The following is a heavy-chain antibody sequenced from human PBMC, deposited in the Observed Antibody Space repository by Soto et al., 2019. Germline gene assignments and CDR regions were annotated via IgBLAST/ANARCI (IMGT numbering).Heavy chain of an antibody. D-gene: IGHD2-15*01. CDR1: GDSFTSYW. CDR2: IYPGDSDT. CDR3: ARHLGYCFGGRSGMGDDYQGLAV. J-gene: IGHJ6*02. Sequence: PLKISCRVSGDSFTSYWIGWVRQMPGKGLEWMGIIYPGDSDTRYSPSFQGQVTISADKSIITAYLQWSSLKASDTAMYYCARHLGYCFGGRSGMGDDYQGLAVWGQGPSVTAS. V-gene: IGHV5-51*01.